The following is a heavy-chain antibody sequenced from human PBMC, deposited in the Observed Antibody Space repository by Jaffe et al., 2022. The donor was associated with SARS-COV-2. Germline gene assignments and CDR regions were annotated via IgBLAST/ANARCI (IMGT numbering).Heavy chain of an antibody. CDR2: ISHDGSDK. CDR3: ARGAPPDY. CDR1: GFIFSNYA. J-gene: IGHJ4*02. Sequence: QVQLVESGGGVVHPGTSLRLSCAASGFIFSNYALQWVRQAPGKRLEWVAVISHDGSDKYYANSVKGRSTISRDNSKSTLYLHMDSLGVEDTAVYYCARGAPPDYWGQGTLVTVPP. V-gene: IGHV3-30*04.